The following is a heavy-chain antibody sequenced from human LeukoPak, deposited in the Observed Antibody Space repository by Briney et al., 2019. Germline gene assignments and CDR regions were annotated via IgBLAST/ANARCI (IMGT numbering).Heavy chain of an antibody. V-gene: IGHV5-51*01. Sequence: PGESLKISCKGSGYSLSNYWIGWVRQMPGKGLEWMGIIYPDDSDTRYSPSFQGQVTISADKSISTAYLQWSSLKASDTAMYYCARHPLDILTGGPQGYFDYWGQGTLVTVSS. CDR2: IYPDDSDT. CDR1: GYSLSNYW. CDR3: ARHPLDILTGGPQGYFDY. D-gene: IGHD3-9*01. J-gene: IGHJ4*02.